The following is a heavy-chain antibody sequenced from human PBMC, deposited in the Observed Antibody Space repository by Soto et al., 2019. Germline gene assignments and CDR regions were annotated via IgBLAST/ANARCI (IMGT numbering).Heavy chain of an antibody. CDR1: GGTSTRYA. J-gene: IGHJ4*02. V-gene: IGHV1-69*06. CDR3: NRGLELDFWSGYL. Sequence: QERLVQSGAEVRKPGSSVKVSCKVTGGTSTRYAINWVRQAPGQGLEWMGGIVPMFGTSKYAQKFQGRVKITAATLTNLACMELRSLRSEGTGVFYCNRGLELDFWSGYLWGQGTLVSVSP. CDR2: IVPMFGTS. D-gene: IGHD3-3*01.